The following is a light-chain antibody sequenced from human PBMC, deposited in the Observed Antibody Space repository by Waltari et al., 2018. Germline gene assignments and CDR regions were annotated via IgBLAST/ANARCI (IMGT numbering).Light chain of an antibody. V-gene: IGLV1-47*01. CDR1: GSNIQSSY. J-gene: IGLJ2*01. CDR3: ATWDDSRSF. Sequence: QSVLTQPPSVSGTPGQRLNISCSGSGSNIQSSYIYWYQKLAGSAPKLLIFENDQRPSGVPDRFSASKSGTSASLAINGLRSEDEALYYCATWDDSRSFFGGGTKLTVL. CDR2: END.